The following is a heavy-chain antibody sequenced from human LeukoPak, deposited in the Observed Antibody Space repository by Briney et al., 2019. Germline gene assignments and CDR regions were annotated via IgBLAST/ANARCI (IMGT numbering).Heavy chain of an antibody. V-gene: IGHV3-11*01. CDR1: GFTFSDYY. D-gene: IGHD6-19*01. CDR3: ARDEVAGLSPVYYGMDV. CDR2: ISSSGSTI. Sequence: GGSLRLSCAASGFTFSDYYMSWIRQAPGKGLEWVSYISSSGSTIYYADSVKGRFTISRDNAKNSLYLQMNSLRAEDTAVYYCARDEVAGLSPVYYGMDVWGQGTTVTVSS. J-gene: IGHJ6*02.